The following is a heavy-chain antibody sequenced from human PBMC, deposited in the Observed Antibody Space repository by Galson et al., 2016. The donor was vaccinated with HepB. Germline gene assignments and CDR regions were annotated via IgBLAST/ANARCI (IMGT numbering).Heavy chain of an antibody. CDR2: LSTSGFAT. D-gene: IGHD1-7*01. V-gene: IGHV3-23*01. J-gene: IGHJ4*02. CDR1: GFTFVNYA. Sequence: SLRLSCATSGFTFVNYAFTWVRQAPGKGLEWVSTLSTSGFATYSAAVNGRFTISRDKSKSSVFLQMTSLRAEDTALYFCARTQLAYYFDYWSPGALVSISS. CDR3: ARTQLAYYFDY.